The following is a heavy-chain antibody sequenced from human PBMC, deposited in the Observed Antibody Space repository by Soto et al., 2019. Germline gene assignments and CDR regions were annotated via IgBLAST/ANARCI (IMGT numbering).Heavy chain of an antibody. CDR3: AKGFYDFWTGYSHFDY. Sequence: PXGSLRLSCAASGFPFSSYAMSWVRQAPGRGLEWVSGVGGSSGSTYYADSVKGRFAISRDNSKSTLYLQMNSLRAEDTAVYYCAKGFYDFWTGYSHFDYWGQGTLVTVSS. D-gene: IGHD3-3*01. CDR2: VGGSSGST. CDR1: GFPFSSYA. V-gene: IGHV3-23*01. J-gene: IGHJ4*02.